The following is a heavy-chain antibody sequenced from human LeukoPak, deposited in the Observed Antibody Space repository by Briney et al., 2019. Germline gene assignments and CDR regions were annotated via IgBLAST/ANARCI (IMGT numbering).Heavy chain of an antibody. V-gene: IGHV1-69*13. J-gene: IGHJ4*02. Sequence: SVKVSCKASGGTFSSYAISWVRQAPGQGLEWKGGIIPIFGTANYAQKFQGRVTITADESTSTAYMELSSLRSEDTAVYYCAREGNYCSGGSCYTGRFDYWGQGTLVTVSS. CDR1: GGTFSSYA. CDR2: IIPIFGTA. CDR3: AREGNYCSGGSCYTGRFDY. D-gene: IGHD2-15*01.